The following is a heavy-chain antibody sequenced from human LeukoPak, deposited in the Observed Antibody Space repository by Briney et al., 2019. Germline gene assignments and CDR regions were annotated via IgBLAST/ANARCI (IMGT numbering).Heavy chain of an antibody. J-gene: IGHJ4*02. Sequence: SETLSLTCTVSGGSISSSSYYWGWIRQPPGKGLEWIGSIYYSGSTYYNPSLKSRVTISVDTSKNQFSLKLSSVTAADTAVYYCAKRGAVMTAPPFFDYWGQGTLVTVSS. CDR1: GGSISSSSYY. CDR3: AKRGAVMTAPPFFDY. CDR2: IYYSGST. V-gene: IGHV4-39*01. D-gene: IGHD6-6*01.